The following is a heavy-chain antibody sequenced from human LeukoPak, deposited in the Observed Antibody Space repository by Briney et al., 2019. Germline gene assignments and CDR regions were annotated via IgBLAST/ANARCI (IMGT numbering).Heavy chain of an antibody. Sequence: SETLSLTCTVSGGSISSSSYYWGWIRQPPGKGLEWIGSIYYSGSTNYNPSLKSRVTISVDTSKNQFSLKLSSVTAADTAVYYCARHDYDSSEPWDYWGQGTLVTVSS. CDR1: GGSISSSSYY. CDR2: IYYSGST. J-gene: IGHJ4*02. D-gene: IGHD3-22*01. CDR3: ARHDYDSSEPWDY. V-gene: IGHV4-39*01.